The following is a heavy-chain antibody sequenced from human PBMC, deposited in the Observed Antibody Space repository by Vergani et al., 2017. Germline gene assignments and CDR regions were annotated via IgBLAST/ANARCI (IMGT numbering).Heavy chain of an antibody. V-gene: IGHV4-31*03. J-gene: IGHJ5*02. Sequence: QVQLQESGPGLVKPSQTLSLTCTVSGGSISSGGYYWSWIRQHPGKGLGWIGYIDYSGSTYYNPSLKSRVTIAVDTSKNQFSLKLSSVTTADTAVYYCSLGSSSWAGWFDPWGQGTLVTVSS. CDR3: SLGSSSWAGWFDP. CDR2: IDYSGST. CDR1: GGSISSGGYY. D-gene: IGHD6-13*01.